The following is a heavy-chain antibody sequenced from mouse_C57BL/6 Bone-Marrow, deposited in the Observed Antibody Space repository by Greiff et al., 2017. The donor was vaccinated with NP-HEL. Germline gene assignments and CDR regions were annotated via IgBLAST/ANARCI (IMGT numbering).Heavy chain of an antibody. CDR3: ARTSITTVVDWYFDV. CDR1: GFNIKNTY. D-gene: IGHD1-1*01. V-gene: IGHV14-3*01. Sequence: EVQLQQSVAELVRPGASVKLSCTASGFNIKNTYMHWVKQRPEQGLEWIGRIDPANGNTKYAPKFQGKATRTADTSSNTAYLQLSSLTSEDTAIYYCARTSITTVVDWYFDVWGTGTTVTVSS. CDR2: IDPANGNT. J-gene: IGHJ1*03.